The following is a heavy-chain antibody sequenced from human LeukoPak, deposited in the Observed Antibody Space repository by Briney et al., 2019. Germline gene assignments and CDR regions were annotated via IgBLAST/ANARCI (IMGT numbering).Heavy chain of an antibody. J-gene: IGHJ6*02. CDR1: GYTFTSYG. Sequence: RASVKVSCKASGYTFTSYGISWVRQAPGQGLEWMGWISAYNGNTNYAQKLQGRVTMTTDTSTSTAYMELRSLRSDDTAVYCCAASYYYCMVVWGQGTTVSVSS. CDR3: AASYYYCMVV. V-gene: IGHV1-18*01. CDR2: ISAYNGNT.